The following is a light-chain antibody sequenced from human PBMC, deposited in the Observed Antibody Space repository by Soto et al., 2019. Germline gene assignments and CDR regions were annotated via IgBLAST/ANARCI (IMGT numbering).Light chain of an antibody. Sequence: QSALTQPASVSGSPGQSLTISCTGTSSDLGSYNLVSWYQQHPGKAPKLMIYEVNKRPSGFSNRFSASKSGNTASLTISGLQAEDEADYYCCSYAGSSTSWVFGGGTKLTVL. CDR1: SSDLGSYNL. J-gene: IGLJ3*02. CDR3: CSYAGSSTSWV. CDR2: EVN. V-gene: IGLV2-23*02.